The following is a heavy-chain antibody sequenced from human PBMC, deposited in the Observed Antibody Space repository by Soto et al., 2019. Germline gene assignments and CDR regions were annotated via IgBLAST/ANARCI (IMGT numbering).Heavy chain of an antibody. CDR3: ARPKGPVHVDTAGDDAFDI. D-gene: IGHD5-18*01. V-gene: IGHV4-39*01. CDR2: IYYSGST. Sequence: SETLSLTCTVSGGSISSSSYYWGWIRQPPGKGLEWIGSIYYSGSTYYNPSLKSRVTISVDTSKNQFSLKLSSVTAADTAVYYCARPKGPVHVDTAGDDAFDIWGQGTMVTVSS. J-gene: IGHJ3*02. CDR1: GGSISSSSYY.